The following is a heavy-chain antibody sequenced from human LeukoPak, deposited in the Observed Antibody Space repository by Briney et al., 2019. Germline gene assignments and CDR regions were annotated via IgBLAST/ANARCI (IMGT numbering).Heavy chain of an antibody. CDR2: VNSDGTIT. CDR1: GFTFSSHW. D-gene: IGHD3-22*01. CDR3: ARDPGVGNGYYKNDCFDI. J-gene: IGHJ3*02. Sequence: GGSLRLSCAASGFTFSSHWMHWVRQGPGKGLVWVARVNSDGTITDYADFVKGRFTTSRDNARNTLVLQMNSLRAEDTAVYYCARDPGVGNGYYKNDCFDIWGQGTMVTVSA. V-gene: IGHV3-74*01.